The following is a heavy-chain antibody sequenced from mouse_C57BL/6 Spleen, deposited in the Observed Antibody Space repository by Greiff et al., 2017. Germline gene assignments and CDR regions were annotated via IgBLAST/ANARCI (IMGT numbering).Heavy chain of an antibody. CDR2: IDPSDSYT. J-gene: IGHJ1*03. CDR1: GYTFTSYW. Sequence: QVQLQQSGAELVMPGASVKLSCKASGYTFTSYWMHWVKQRPGQGLEWIGEIDPSDSYTNYNQKFKGKSTLTVDKSSSTAYMQLSSLTSEDSAVYYCARSSLYGNHWYFDVWGTGTTVTVSS. D-gene: IGHD2-1*01. V-gene: IGHV1-69*01. CDR3: ARSSLYGNHWYFDV.